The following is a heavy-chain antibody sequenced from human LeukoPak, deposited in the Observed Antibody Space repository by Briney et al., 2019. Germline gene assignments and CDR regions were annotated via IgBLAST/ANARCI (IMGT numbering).Heavy chain of an antibody. V-gene: IGHV1-18*01. CDR2: ISAYNGNT. Sequence: ASVKVSCKASGYTFTSYGISWVRQAPGQGLEWMGWISAYNGNTNYAQKLQGRVTMTTDTSTSTAYMELRSLRSDDTAVYYCAREPLVVPKSRYFDYWGQGTLVTVSS. CDR1: GYTFTSYG. D-gene: IGHD3-22*01. J-gene: IGHJ4*02. CDR3: AREPLVVPKSRYFDY.